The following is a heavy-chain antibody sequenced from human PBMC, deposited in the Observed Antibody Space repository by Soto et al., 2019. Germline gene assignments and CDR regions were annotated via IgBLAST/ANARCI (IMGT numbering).Heavy chain of an antibody. Sequence: SETLSLTCTVSGGSISSGGYYWSWIRQHPGKGLEWIGYIYYSGSTYYNPSLKSRVTISVDTSKNQFSLKLSSVTAADTAVYYCARDKLIVGAKSLSYYYYGMDVWGQGTTVTVSS. CDR3: ARDKLIVGAKSLSYYYYGMDV. D-gene: IGHD1-26*01. J-gene: IGHJ6*02. CDR1: GGSISSGGYY. V-gene: IGHV4-31*03. CDR2: IYYSGST.